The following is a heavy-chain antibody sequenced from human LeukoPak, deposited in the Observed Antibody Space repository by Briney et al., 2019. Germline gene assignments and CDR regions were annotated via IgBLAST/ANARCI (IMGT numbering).Heavy chain of an antibody. Sequence: PGRSLRLSCAAAGFTVNNNYVSWVRQAPGKGLEWLSVMYSGGSTYYADSVKGRFTISRDNSKNALFLQMNSLRVEDTAVYYCARDHVSSGWYVGFDYWGQGTLVTVSS. CDR2: MYSGGST. CDR3: ARDHVSSGWYVGFDY. CDR1: GFTVNNNY. D-gene: IGHD6-19*01. J-gene: IGHJ4*02. V-gene: IGHV3-53*01.